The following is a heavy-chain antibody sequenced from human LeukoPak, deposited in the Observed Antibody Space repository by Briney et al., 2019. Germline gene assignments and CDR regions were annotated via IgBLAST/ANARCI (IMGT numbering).Heavy chain of an antibody. CDR1: GFTFRNYE. Sequence: GGSLRLSCAASGFTFRNYEMNWVRQAPGKGLEWVSYISSSGTNIKYADSVRGRFTISRDNAKNSLSLQMNSLRAEDTAVYYCARNLADIWGQGTTVTVSS. CDR2: ISSSGTNI. V-gene: IGHV3-48*03. CDR3: ARNLADI. J-gene: IGHJ6*02.